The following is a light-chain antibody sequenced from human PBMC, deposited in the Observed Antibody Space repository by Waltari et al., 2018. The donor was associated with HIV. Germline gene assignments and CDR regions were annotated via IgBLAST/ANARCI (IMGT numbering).Light chain of an antibody. V-gene: IGKV3-20*01. CDR3: QQYGRSPIT. CDR1: QSVMNNY. J-gene: IGKJ5*01. Sequence: EIVLMQSPGTLSLSPGARATLSCRASQSVMNNYLVWYQQKLGQAPRLLISGASSRATGIPDRFSGSGSRTDFTLTINTMEPEDFAVYYCQQYGRSPITFGQGTRLDIK. CDR2: GAS.